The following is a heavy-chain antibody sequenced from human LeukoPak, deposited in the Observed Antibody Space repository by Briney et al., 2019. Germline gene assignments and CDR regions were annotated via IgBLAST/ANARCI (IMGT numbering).Heavy chain of an antibody. Sequence: GESLKISCKGSGYSFTSYWIGWVRQMPGKGLEWMGIIYPGDSDTRYSPSFQGQVTISADKSISTAYLQWSSLKAPDTAMYYCARQGDYGDYADYYMDVWGKGTTVTISS. CDR1: GYSFTSYW. V-gene: IGHV5-51*01. CDR2: IYPGDSDT. D-gene: IGHD4-17*01. CDR3: ARQGDYGDYADYYMDV. J-gene: IGHJ6*03.